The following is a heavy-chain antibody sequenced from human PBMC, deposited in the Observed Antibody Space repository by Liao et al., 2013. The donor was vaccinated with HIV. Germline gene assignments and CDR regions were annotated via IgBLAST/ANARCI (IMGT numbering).Heavy chain of an antibody. CDR3: ARSSRVPAAIID. Sequence: QVQLQESGPGLVKPSETLSLTCTVSGGSISSYYWSWIRQPAGKGLEWIGYIYYSGSTNYNPSLRSRVTISVDTSKNQFSLKLSSVTAADTAVYYCARSSRVPAAIIDWGQGTLVTVSS. J-gene: IGHJ4*02. CDR1: GGSISSYY. V-gene: IGHV4-59*01. D-gene: IGHD2-2*02. CDR2: IYYSGST.